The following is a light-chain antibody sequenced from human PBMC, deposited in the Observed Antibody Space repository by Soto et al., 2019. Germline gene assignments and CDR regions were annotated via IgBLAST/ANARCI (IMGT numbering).Light chain of an antibody. CDR1: QNVSTR. J-gene: IGKJ1*01. CDR3: QQYSVYWT. V-gene: IGKV1-5*02. Sequence: DIQMTQSPSSLSASVGDRVTIICRASQNVSTRLAWYQQKPGKAPKVLIYDASSWAGGVPSRFTGSGSGTEFTLTINSLQPDDFATYYCQQYSVYWTFGQGTKV. CDR2: DAS.